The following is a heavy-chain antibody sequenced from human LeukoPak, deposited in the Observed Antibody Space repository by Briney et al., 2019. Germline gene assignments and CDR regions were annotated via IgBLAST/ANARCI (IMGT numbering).Heavy chain of an antibody. J-gene: IGHJ4*02. CDR2: IYCSGST. CDR1: GGSISTYY. V-gene: IGHV4-59*01. CDR3: ARLSNTDLDY. Sequence: NPSETLSLTCTVSGGSISTYYWSWIRQPPGKGLEWIGYIYCSGSTNYNPSLKSRVTISVNTSKNQFSLKLSSVTAADTAVYYCARLSNTDLDYWGQGTLVTVSS. D-gene: IGHD4-17*01.